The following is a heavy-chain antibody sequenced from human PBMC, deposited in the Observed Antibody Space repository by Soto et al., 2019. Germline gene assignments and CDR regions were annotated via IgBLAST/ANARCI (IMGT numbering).Heavy chain of an antibody. Sequence: ASVKVSCKASGYTFTSYAMHWVRQAPGQRLEWMGWINAGNGNTKYSQKFQGRVTITRDTSASTAYMELSSLRSEDTAVYYCARDVGYESYYDFWSGYYTAGPLDSWGQGTLVTVSS. CDR3: ARDVGYESYYDFWSGYYTAGPLDS. D-gene: IGHD3-3*01. CDR1: GYTFTSYA. J-gene: IGHJ4*02. V-gene: IGHV1-3*01. CDR2: INAGNGNT.